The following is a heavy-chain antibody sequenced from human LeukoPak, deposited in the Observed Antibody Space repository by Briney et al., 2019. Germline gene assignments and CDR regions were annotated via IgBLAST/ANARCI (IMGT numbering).Heavy chain of an antibody. Sequence: SETLSLTCTVTGGSIISSSYYWGWIRQPPGKGLEWIGSISSSGSTSFNPSLKSRVTISVDTSKNQFSLKLSSVAAADTAVYYCARDRRAAVGTAGVYWGQGTQVTVSS. D-gene: IGHD6-13*01. CDR3: ARDRRAAVGTAGVY. V-gene: IGHV4-39*07. J-gene: IGHJ4*02. CDR1: GGSIISSSYY. CDR2: ISSSGST.